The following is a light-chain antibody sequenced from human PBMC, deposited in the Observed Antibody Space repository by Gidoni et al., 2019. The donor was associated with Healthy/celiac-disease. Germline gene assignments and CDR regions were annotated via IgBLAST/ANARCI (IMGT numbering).Light chain of an antibody. CDR2: DAS. V-gene: IGKV1-5*01. J-gene: IGKJ1*01. CDR1: QSISSW. Sequence: GDRVTITCRASQSISSWLAWYQQKPGKAPKLLIYDASSLESGVPSRFSGSGSGTEFTLTISSLQPDDFATYYCQQYNSYSGPFXXXPKVEIK. CDR3: QQYNSYSGP.